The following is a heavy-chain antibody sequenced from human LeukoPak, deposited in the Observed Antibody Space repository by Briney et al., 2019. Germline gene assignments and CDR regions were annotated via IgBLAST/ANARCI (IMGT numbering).Heavy chain of an antibody. CDR1: GGSISSGGYY. CDR2: IYHSGST. D-gene: IGHD6-19*01. Sequence: SQTLSLTCTVSGGSISSGGYYWSWIRQPPGKGLEWIGYIYHSGSTYYNPSLKSRVTISVDRSKNQFSLKLSSVTAADTAVYYCARHVDSSGSDYWGQGTLVTVSS. V-gene: IGHV4-30-2*01. CDR3: ARHVDSSGSDY. J-gene: IGHJ4*02.